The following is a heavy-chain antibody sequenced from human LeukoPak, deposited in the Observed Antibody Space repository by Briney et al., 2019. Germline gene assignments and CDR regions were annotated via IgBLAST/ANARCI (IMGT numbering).Heavy chain of an antibody. J-gene: IGHJ5*02. V-gene: IGHV1-8*01. CDR1: GYTFTSYD. Sequence: GASVKVSCKASGYTFTSYDINWVRQATGQGLEWMGVMKPNSGNTGYAQKSQGRVTMTRNTYISTAYMEVSSVRSEDTDVYYCARAPWFDRWGQGTLVTVSS. CDR3: ARAPWFDR. CDR2: MKPNSGNT.